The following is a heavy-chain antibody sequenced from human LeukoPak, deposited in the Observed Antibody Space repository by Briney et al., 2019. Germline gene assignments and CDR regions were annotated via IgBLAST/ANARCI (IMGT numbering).Heavy chain of an antibody. D-gene: IGHD3-3*01. CDR3: ARGGFWSGMGFDY. CDR2: FYYSGST. V-gene: IGHV4-59*01. Sequence: SETLSLTCTVSGDSISSSYWSWIRQPPGKGLEWIGYFYYSGSTNYNPSLKSRVTISVDTSKNQFSLQLSSVTAADTAVYYCARGGFWSGMGFDYWGQGTLVTVSS. CDR1: GDSISSSY. J-gene: IGHJ4*02.